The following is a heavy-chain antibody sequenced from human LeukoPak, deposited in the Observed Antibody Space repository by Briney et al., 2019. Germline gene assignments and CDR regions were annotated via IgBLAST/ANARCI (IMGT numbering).Heavy chain of an antibody. CDR2: ISSSSTYI. Sequence: ETLSLTCTVSGGSISSYYWSWIRQPPGKGLEWVSSISSSSTYIYYADSVKGRFTFSRDNAKNSLYLQMNSLRAEDTAVYYCARGGGDGSTYDYWGQGTLVTVSS. CDR3: ARGGGDGSTYDY. V-gene: IGHV3-21*01. D-gene: IGHD5-24*01. J-gene: IGHJ4*02. CDR1: GGSISSYY.